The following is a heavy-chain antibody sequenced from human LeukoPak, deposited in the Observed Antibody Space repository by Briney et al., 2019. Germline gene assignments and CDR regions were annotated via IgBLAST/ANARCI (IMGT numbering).Heavy chain of an antibody. V-gene: IGHV4-59*01. Sequence: PSETLSLTCTVSDGATTGYYWGWIRQPPGKGLDWIGHLHYGGSTNYNPSLKSRVTISVNTSKNHFSLKLSSVTAADTAVYYCARGYSTNWTYYFDYWGQGALVTVSS. CDR3: ARGYSTNWTYYFDY. D-gene: IGHD5-12*01. CDR2: LHYGGST. CDR1: DGATTGYY. J-gene: IGHJ4*02.